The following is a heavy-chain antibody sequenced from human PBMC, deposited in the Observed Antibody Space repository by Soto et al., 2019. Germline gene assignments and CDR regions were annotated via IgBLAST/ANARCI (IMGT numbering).Heavy chain of an antibody. D-gene: IGHD6-13*01. CDR1: GGSISSSNW. CDR3: ARAAMGGSSWPFDC. V-gene: IGHV4-4*02. Sequence: QVQLQESGPGLVKPSGTLSLTCAVSGGSISSSNWWSWVRQPPGKGLEWIGEIDHSGSTNYNPSLKRRVTISVDKSKSQFPLKLSSVTAADTAVYYCARAAMGGSSWPFDCWGQGTLVTVSS. J-gene: IGHJ4*02. CDR2: IDHSGST.